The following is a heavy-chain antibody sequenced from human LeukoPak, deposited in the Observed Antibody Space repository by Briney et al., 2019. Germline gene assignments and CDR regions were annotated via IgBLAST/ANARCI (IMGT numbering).Heavy chain of an antibody. CDR2: ITWNGGTI. J-gene: IGHJ4*02. Sequence: GRSLRLSCAASGFSFDDFAMHWVRQAPGKGLEWVSGITWNGGTIDYADSVKGRFTISRDNAKNSLYLQMNSLRAEDTALYYCATRYVSGPITDYWGQGTLVTVSS. V-gene: IGHV3-9*01. CDR3: ATRYVSGPITDY. D-gene: IGHD3-10*01. CDR1: GFSFDDFA.